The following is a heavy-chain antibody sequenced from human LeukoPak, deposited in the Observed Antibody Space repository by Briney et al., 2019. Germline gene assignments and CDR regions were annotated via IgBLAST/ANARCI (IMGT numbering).Heavy chain of an antibody. D-gene: IGHD3-10*01. V-gene: IGHV3-11*03. CDR2: ISSSSSYT. J-gene: IGHJ4*02. CDR1: GFTFSDYY. Sequence: GGSLRLSCAASGFTFSDYYMSWIRQARGKGLEWVSYISSSSSYTNYADSVKGRFTISRDNAKNSLYLQMNSLRAEDTAVYYCASLWFGEENGGFDYWGQGTLVTVSS. CDR3: ASLWFGEENGGFDY.